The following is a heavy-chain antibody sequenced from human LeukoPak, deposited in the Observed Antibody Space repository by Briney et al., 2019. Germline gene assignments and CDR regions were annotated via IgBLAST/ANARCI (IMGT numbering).Heavy chain of an antibody. Sequence: GGSLRLSCAASGFTFGSYAMTWVRQAPGKGLEWVSGITGIDSSTYYADSVRGRFTISRDNSKNTLYLQMNSLRGEDTATYYCAKDAVRGSGRINWFDSWGQGTLVTVSS. CDR2: ITGIDSST. V-gene: IGHV3-23*01. D-gene: IGHD3-10*01. J-gene: IGHJ5*01. CDR1: GFTFGSYA. CDR3: AKDAVRGSGRINWFDS.